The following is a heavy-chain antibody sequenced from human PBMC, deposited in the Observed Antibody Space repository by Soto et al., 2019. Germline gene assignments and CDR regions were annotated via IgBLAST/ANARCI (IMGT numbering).Heavy chain of an antibody. CDR1: GCTFSSYA. J-gene: IGHJ6*02. D-gene: IGHD6-6*01. CDR3: ASRRAARRQYYYYGMDV. Sequence: SVKVSCKASGCTFSSYAISWVRQAPGQGLEWMGGIIPIFGTANYAQKFQGRVTITADESTSTAYMELSSLRPEDTAVYYCASRRAARRQYYYYGMDVWGQGTTVTSP. V-gene: IGHV1-69*13. CDR2: IIPIFGTA.